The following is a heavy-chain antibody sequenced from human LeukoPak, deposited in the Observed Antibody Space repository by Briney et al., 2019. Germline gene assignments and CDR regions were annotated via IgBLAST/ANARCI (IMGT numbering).Heavy chain of an antibody. V-gene: IGHV3-53*01. Sequence: QPGGSLRLSCAASGFTVSSNYMSWVRQAPGKGLEWVSVIYSGGSTYYADSVKGRFTISRDNSKNTLYLQMDSLRAEDTAVYYCARDLSRVTMVRGVITTPNYYGMDVWGQGTTVTVSS. CDR2: IYSGGST. CDR3: ARDLSRVTMVRGVITTPNYYGMDV. CDR1: GFTVSSNY. D-gene: IGHD3-10*01. J-gene: IGHJ6*02.